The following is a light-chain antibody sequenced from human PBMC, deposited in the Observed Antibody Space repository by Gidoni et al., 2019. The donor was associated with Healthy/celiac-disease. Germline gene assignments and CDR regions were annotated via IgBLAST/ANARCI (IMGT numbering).Light chain of an antibody. J-gene: IGLJ2*01. CDR1: SSNIGSNT. Sequence: QSVLTQPPSPSGTPGQRVTISCSGSSSNIGSNTVNWYQQLPGTAPKLLIYSNNQRPSGVPDRFSGSKAGTSASLAISGLQSEDEADYYCAAWDDSLKAVFGGGTKLTAL. CDR2: SNN. CDR3: AAWDDSLKAV. V-gene: IGLV1-44*01.